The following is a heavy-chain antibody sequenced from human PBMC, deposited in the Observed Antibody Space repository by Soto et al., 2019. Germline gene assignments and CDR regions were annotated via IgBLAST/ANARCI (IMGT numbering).Heavy chain of an antibody. Sequence: QVQLQQWGAGLLKPSETLSLTCAVYGGSFSGYYWSWIRQPPGKGLEWIGEINHSGSTNYNPSLKSRVTISVDTSKNQFYLKLSSVTAADTAVYYCARVRGDYDSSGYYFISYYYGMDVWGQGTTVTVSS. V-gene: IGHV4-34*01. J-gene: IGHJ6*02. D-gene: IGHD3-22*01. CDR2: INHSGST. CDR1: GGSFSGYY. CDR3: ARVRGDYDSSGYYFISYYYGMDV.